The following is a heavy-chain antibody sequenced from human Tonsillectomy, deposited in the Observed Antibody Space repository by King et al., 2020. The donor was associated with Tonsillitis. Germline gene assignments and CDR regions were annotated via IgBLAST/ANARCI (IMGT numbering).Heavy chain of an antibody. Sequence: DVQLVESGGGLVQPGGSLRLSCAASGITFSSYAMTWVRQAPGKGLEWVSATSGSGVITYYADSVKGRFTISRDNSKNTLYLQMNSLRAEDTALHYCAKHDTGDYYSYMDVWGKGTTVTVSS. CDR1: GITFSSYA. J-gene: IGHJ6*03. CDR2: TSGSGVIT. V-gene: IGHV3-23*04. CDR3: AKHDTGDYYSYMDV. D-gene: IGHD1-14*01.